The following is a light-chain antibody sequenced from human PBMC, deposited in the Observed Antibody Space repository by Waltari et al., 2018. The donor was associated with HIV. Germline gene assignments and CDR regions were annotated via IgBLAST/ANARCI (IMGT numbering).Light chain of an antibody. CDR2: DVT. CDR1: RSEVGGYNY. CDR3: CSYAGSYTYV. V-gene: IGLV2-11*01. Sequence: QSALTQPRPVSGSPGQSVPIPCTGTRSEVGGYNYVSWYQQHPGKAPKLMIYDVTQRPSGVPDRFSGSKSGNTASLTISGLQAEDEADYYCCSYAGSYTYVFGTGTKVTVL. J-gene: IGLJ1*01.